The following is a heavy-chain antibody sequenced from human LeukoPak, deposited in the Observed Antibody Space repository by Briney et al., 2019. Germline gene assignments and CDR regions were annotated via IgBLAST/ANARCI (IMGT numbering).Heavy chain of an antibody. CDR1: GCSISSSSYY. D-gene: IGHD6-19*01. CDR3: ARLDKYSSGRGWFDP. V-gene: IGHV4-39*01. J-gene: IGHJ5*02. Sequence: AETLSLTCTVSGCSISSSSYYWGWIRQPPGRGLEWIGSIYYSGSTYYNPSLKSRVTISVDTSKNQFSLKLSSETAADTAVYYCARLDKYSSGRGWFDPWGQGTLVTVSS. CDR2: IYYSGST.